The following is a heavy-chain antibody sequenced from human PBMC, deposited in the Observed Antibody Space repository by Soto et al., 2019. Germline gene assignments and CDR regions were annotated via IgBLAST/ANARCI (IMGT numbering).Heavy chain of an antibody. D-gene: IGHD3-22*01. CDR3: ARGVVVIRAVDY. CDR1: GGSISSSSYY. V-gene: IGHV4-39*01. Sequence: QLQLQESGPGLVKPSETLSLTCTVSGGSISSSSYYWGWIRQPPGKGLEWIGSIYYSGSTYYNPSLKSRVTISVDTSKNQFSLKLSSVTAADTAVYYCARGVVVIRAVDYWGQGTLVTVSS. J-gene: IGHJ4*02. CDR2: IYYSGST.